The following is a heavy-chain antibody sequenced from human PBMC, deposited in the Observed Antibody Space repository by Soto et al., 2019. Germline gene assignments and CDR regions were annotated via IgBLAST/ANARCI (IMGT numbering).Heavy chain of an antibody. CDR3: ARDRIAAAGTLNWFDP. CDR2: INAGNGNT. J-gene: IGHJ5*02. CDR1: GYTFTSYA. D-gene: IGHD6-13*01. Sequence: ASVKVSCKASGYTFTSYAMHWVRQAPGQRLEWMGWINAGNGNTKYSQKFQGRVTITRDTSASTAYMELSSLRSEDTAVYYCARDRIAAAGTLNWFDPWGQGTLVTVSS. V-gene: IGHV1-3*01.